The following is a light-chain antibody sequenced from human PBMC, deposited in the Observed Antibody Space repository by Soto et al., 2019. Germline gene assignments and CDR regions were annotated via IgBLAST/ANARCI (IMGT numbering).Light chain of an antibody. CDR2: DAS. J-gene: IGKJ1*01. Sequence: EIVLTQSASTLSWSSGERATLSCWASQSVSSCLAWYQQKTGQAPRLLIYDASNRATGIPARFSGSGYGTDFNLTISSLQAEDVAVYYCQQYYTTPWTFGQGTKVDIK. V-gene: IGKV3-11*01. CDR3: QQYYTTPWT. CDR1: QSVSSC.